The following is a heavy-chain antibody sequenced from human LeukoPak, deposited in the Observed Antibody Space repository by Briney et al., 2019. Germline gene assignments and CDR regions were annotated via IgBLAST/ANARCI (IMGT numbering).Heavy chain of an antibody. Sequence: SETLSLTCTVSGGSISSSSYYWGWIRQPPGKGLEWIGSIYYSGSTYYNPSLKSRVTISVDTSKNQFSLKLSSVTAADTAVYYCARGYYDFWSGPSADWSDPWGQGTLVTVSS. CDR3: ARGYYDFWSGPSADWSDP. J-gene: IGHJ5*02. D-gene: IGHD3-3*01. CDR1: GGSISSSSYY. CDR2: IYYSGST. V-gene: IGHV4-39*07.